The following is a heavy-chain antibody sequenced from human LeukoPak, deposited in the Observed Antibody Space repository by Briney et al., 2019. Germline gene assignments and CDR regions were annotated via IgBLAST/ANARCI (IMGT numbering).Heavy chain of an antibody. CDR3: ARHTVVSFYYYYMDV. CDR2: IYTSGST. Sequence: SETLSLTCTVSGGSISSYYWSWIRQPPGKGLEWIGYIYTSGSTNYNPSLKSRVTISVDTSKNQFSLKLSSVTAADTAVYYCARHTVVSFYYYYMDVWGKGTTVTVSS. CDR1: GGSISSYY. D-gene: IGHD4-23*01. J-gene: IGHJ6*03. V-gene: IGHV4-4*09.